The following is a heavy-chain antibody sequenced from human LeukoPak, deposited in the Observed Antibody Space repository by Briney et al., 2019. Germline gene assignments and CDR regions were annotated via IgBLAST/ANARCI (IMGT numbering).Heavy chain of an antibody. CDR3: AKGSGTAEEF. D-gene: IGHD6-25*01. Sequence: GSLRLSCAASGFTFSSYAMSWVRQPPGKGLEWVSSIFPSGGEIHYADSVKGRFTISRDNSRNTLYLQMDSLRADDTAVYYCAKGSGTAEEFWGQGTLVTVSS. J-gene: IGHJ4*01. V-gene: IGHV3-23*01. CDR2: IFPSGGEI. CDR1: GFTFSSYA.